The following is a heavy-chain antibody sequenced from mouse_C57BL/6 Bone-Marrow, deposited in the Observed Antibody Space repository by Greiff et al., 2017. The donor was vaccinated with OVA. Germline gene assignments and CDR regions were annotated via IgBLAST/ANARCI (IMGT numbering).Heavy chain of an antibody. CDR3: TRGSSARYFDV. J-gene: IGHJ1*03. Sequence: EVKVVESGAGLVKPGGSLKLSCAASGFTFSSYAMSWVRQTPEKRLEWVAYISSGGDYIYYADTVKGRFTISRDNARNTLYLQMSSLKSEDTAMYYCTRGSSARYFDVWGTGTTVTVSS. D-gene: IGHD3-3*01. CDR1: GFTFSSYA. CDR2: ISSGGDYI. V-gene: IGHV5-9-1*02.